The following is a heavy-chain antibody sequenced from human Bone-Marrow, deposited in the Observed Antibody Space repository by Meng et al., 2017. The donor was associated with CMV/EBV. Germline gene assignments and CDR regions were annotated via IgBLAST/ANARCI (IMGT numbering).Heavy chain of an antibody. D-gene: IGHD5-24*01. J-gene: IGHJ6*02. Sequence: SETLSLTCTVSGGSISSYYWSWIRQPPGKGLEWIGYIYYSGSTNYNPSLKSRVTISVDTSKNQFSLKLSSVTAADTAVYYCARDRWVEMATTAHYYGMDDWGQGTTVTVSS. CDR1: GGSISSYY. V-gene: IGHV4-59*01. CDR2: IYYSGST. CDR3: ARDRWVEMATTAHYYGMDD.